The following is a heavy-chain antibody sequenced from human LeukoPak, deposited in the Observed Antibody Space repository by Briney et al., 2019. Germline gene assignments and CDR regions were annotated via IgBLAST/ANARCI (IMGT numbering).Heavy chain of an antibody. CDR1: GYTFTSYA. J-gene: IGHJ4*02. CDR3: ARGYRIQLWLYYY. V-gene: IGHV1-3*01. Sequence: ASVKVSCKAPGYTFTSYAMHWVRQAPGQRLEWMGWINAGNGNTKYSQKFQGRVTITRDTSASTAYMELSSLRSEDTAVYYCARGYRIQLWLYYYWGQGTLVTVSS. CDR2: INAGNGNT. D-gene: IGHD5-18*01.